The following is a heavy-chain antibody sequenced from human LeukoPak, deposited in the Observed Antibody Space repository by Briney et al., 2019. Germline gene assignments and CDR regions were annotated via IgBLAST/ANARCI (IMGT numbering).Heavy chain of an antibody. CDR2: IYHSGST. CDR3: ARDVDSVPRVWFDP. J-gene: IGHJ5*02. CDR1: GGSLSNSKW. Sequence: SGTLSLTCAVSGGSLSNSKWWSGVRRPPGKGREWIGEIYHSGSTNYNSSLKRGITISVETSKKKFSLKLSSVPAADPAVYYCARDVDSVPRVWFDPWGQGTLVSVSS. V-gene: IGHV4-4*02.